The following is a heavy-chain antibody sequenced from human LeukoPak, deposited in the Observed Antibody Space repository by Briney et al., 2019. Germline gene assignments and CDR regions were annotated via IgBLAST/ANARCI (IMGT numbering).Heavy chain of an antibody. CDR3: ARTYGSGSTTPHY. CDR1: GYSISSGYY. J-gene: IGHJ4*02. D-gene: IGHD3-10*01. CDR2: IYHSGST. Sequence: NPSETLSLTCAVSGYSISSGYYWGWIRQPPGKGLEWIGSIYHSGSTYYNPSLKSRVTISVDTSKNQFSLKLSSVTAADTAVYYCARTYGSGSTTPHYWGQGTLVTVSS. V-gene: IGHV4-38-2*01.